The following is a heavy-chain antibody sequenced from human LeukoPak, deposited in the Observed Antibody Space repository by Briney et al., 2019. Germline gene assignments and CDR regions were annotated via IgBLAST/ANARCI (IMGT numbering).Heavy chain of an antibody. Sequence: GGSLRLSCAASGLTFSSNGMHWVRQAPGKGLEWVAFIRYDESNKYYADSVKGRFTISRDNSKNTVYLQMNSLRAEDTAAYYCAISRGRWEILDYWGQGTLVTVSS. CDR2: IRYDESNK. J-gene: IGHJ4*02. CDR1: GLTFSSNG. CDR3: AISRGRWEILDY. V-gene: IGHV3-30*02. D-gene: IGHD3-10*01.